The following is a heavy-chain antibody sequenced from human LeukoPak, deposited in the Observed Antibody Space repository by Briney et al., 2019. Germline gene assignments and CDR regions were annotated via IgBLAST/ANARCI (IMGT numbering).Heavy chain of an antibody. J-gene: IGHJ4*02. CDR2: INPNSGGT. CDR3: ARIPLGIGDY. CDR1: GYTFTACY. V-gene: IGHV1-2*02. D-gene: IGHD7-27*01. Sequence: ASVKVSCKASGYTFTACYMHWVRQAPGQGLEWMGWINPNSGGTNYAQKFQGRVTMTRDTSISTAYMELSRLRSDDTAVYYCARIPLGIGDYWGQGTLVTVSS.